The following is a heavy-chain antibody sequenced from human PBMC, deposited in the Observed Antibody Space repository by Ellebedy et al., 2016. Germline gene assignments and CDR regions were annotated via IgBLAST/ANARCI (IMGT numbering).Heavy chain of an antibody. CDR1: GGSISSGGYY. V-gene: IGHV4-31*11. J-gene: IGHJ2*01. Sequence: SETLSLTCAVYGGSISSGGYYWSWIRQHPGKGLEWIGYIYYSGSTYYNPSLKSRVTISVDTSKNQFSLKLSSVTAADTAVYYCARPLEVVTSRGDSYWYFDLWGRGTLVTVSS. CDR3: ARPLEVVTSRGDSYWYFDL. CDR2: IYYSGST. D-gene: IGHD4-23*01.